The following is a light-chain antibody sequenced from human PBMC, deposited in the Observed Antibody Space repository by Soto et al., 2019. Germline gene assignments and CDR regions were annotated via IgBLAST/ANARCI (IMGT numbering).Light chain of an antibody. CDR2: GNS. V-gene: IGLV1-40*01. J-gene: IGLJ2*01. Sequence: QYVLTQPPSVSGAPGQRVTISCTGSSSNIGAGYDVHWYQQLPGTAPKLLIYGNSNRPSGGPDLFAGSKSGTSASLAITGLQADDDADYYCQSYDSSLSGVVFGGGTKVTVL. CDR1: SSNIGAGYD. CDR3: QSYDSSLSGVV.